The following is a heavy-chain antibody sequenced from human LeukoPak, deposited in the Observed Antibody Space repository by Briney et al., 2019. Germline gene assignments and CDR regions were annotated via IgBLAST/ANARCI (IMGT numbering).Heavy chain of an antibody. CDR2: IIPIFGTA. CDR3: ARDRDYYDSSGYYHSFDP. CDR1: GGTFSSYA. Sequence: SVKVSCKASGGTFSSYAISWVRQAPGQGLEWMGGIIPIFGTANYAQRFQGRVTITADESTSTAYMELSSLRSEDTAVYYCARDRDYYDSSGYYHSFDPWGQGTLVTVSS. V-gene: IGHV1-69*13. J-gene: IGHJ5*02. D-gene: IGHD3-22*01.